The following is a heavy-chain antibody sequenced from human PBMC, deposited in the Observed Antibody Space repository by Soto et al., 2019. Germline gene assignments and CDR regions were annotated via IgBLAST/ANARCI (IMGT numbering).Heavy chain of an antibody. Sequence: GGSLRLSCAASGFTFSTYAMSWVRQAPGKGLEWVSAISNSGGTIYYADSVQGRFTISRDNSLNTLFLQMHSLRIEDTAVYYCAHPRGFGVFDAYDIWGQGTMVTVS. CDR1: GFTFSTYA. CDR3: AHPRGFGVFDAYDI. V-gene: IGHV3-23*01. D-gene: IGHD2-15*01. CDR2: ISNSGGTI. J-gene: IGHJ3*02.